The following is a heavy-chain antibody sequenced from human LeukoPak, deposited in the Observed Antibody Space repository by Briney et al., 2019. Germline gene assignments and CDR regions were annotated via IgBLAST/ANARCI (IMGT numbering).Heavy chain of an antibody. CDR3: ARYSGSYHDAFDI. CDR1: GFTFSNYA. J-gene: IGHJ3*02. Sequence: PGGXLRLSCAASGFTFSNYAMSWVRQAPGKGLEGVSAILGSGVITYSAHSVKARFTISRDNSKNTLYLQMNSLRAEDTAVYYCARYSGSYHDAFDIWGQGTMVTVSS. CDR2: ILGSGVIT. D-gene: IGHD1-26*01. V-gene: IGHV3-23*01.